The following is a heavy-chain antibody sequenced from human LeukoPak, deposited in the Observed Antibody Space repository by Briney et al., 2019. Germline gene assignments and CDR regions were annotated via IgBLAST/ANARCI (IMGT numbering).Heavy chain of an antibody. V-gene: IGHV3-21*01. J-gene: IGHJ4*02. CDR2: ISSSSSYI. CDR1: GFTFSSYS. CDR3: ARLNTRIAAAGRVNDY. D-gene: IGHD6-13*01. Sequence: PGGPLRLSCAASGFTFSSYSMNWVRQAPGKGLEWVSSISSSSSYIYYADSVKGRFTISRDNAKNSLYLQMNSLRAEDTAVYYCARLNTRIAAAGRVNDYWGQGTLVTVSS.